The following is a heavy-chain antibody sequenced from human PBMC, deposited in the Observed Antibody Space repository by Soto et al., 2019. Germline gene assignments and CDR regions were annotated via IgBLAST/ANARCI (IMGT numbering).Heavy chain of an antibody. J-gene: IGHJ1*01. V-gene: IGHV5-51*01. CDR3: TKGGNRPMAE. D-gene: IGHD3-10*01. Sequence: LPSSFRVTGYGFSRSWNGLGRQKPGKGLEWLGNVYPSDSDVRYSPAFEGQVTISADNSINTAYLKLLNLKASDTATYYCTKGGNRPMAEWGKGTRVTVSS. CDR2: VYPSDSDV. CDR1: GYGFSRSW.